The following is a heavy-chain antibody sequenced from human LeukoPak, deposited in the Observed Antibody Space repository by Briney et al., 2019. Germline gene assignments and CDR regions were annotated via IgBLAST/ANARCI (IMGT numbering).Heavy chain of an antibody. CDR1: GGSISSYY. J-gene: IGHJ4*02. Sequence: SETLSLTCTVSGGSISSYYWSWIRQPPGKGLEWIGYIYYSGSTNYNPSLKSRVTISVDTSKNQFSLKLSSVTAADTAVYYCAPGSGYYYGYLDYWRQGTLVTVSS. CDR3: APGSGYYYGYLDY. CDR2: IYYSGST. D-gene: IGHD3-22*01. V-gene: IGHV4-59*01.